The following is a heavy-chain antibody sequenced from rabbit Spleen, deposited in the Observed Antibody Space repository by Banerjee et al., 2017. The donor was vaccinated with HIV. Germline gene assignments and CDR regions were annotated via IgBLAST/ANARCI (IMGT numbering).Heavy chain of an antibody. CDR1: GFSFSSGYY. D-gene: IGHD8-1*01. J-gene: IGHJ6*01. V-gene: IGHV1S45*01. CDR2: IDAGTSGKT. CDR3: ARDTGSSFSTYGMDL. Sequence: QEQLVESGGGLVQPGASLILTCTASGFSFSSGYYMCWVRQAPGKGLEWIACIDAGTSGKTYYASWAKGRFTISKTSSTTVTLQMPSLTAADTATYFCARDTGSSFSTYGMDLWGQGSLVTVS.